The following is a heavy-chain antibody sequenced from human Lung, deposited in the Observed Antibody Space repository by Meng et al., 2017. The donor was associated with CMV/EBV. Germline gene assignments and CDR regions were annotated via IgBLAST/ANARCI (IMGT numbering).Heavy chain of an antibody. D-gene: IGHD2-2*01. CDR2: IYSGGSST. CDR1: GFTFSSYA. J-gene: IGHJ4*02. Sequence: GGSLRLXCAASGFTFSSYAMSWVRQAPGKGLEWVSVIYSGGSSTYYADSVKGRFTISRDNSKNTLYLQMNSLRAEDTAVYYCAKDRDCSSTSCSIRFDYWGQGTXVTVSS. CDR3: AKDRDCSSTSCSIRFDY. V-gene: IGHV3-23*03.